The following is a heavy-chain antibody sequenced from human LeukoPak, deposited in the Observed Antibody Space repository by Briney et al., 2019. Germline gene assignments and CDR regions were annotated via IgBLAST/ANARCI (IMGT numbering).Heavy chain of an antibody. CDR3: AKVLSYYYDSSGYYLDPYFDY. CDR2: ISGSGGST. Sequence: GGSLRLSCAASGFTFSSYAMSWVRQAPGKGLEWVSAISGSGGSTYYADSVKGRFTISRDNSKNTLYLQMNSLRAEDTAVYYCAKVLSYYYDSSGYYLDPYFDYWGQGTLVTVSS. J-gene: IGHJ4*02. D-gene: IGHD3-22*01. CDR1: GFTFSSYA. V-gene: IGHV3-23*01.